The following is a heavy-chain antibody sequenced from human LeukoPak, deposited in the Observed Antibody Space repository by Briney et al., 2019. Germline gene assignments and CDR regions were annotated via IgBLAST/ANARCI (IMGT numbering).Heavy chain of an antibody. J-gene: IGHJ3*02. Sequence: PSETLSLTCAVSGGSISSNSYYWGWIRQPPGKGLEWIGSIYYSGSTYYNPSLKSRVTISVDTSKNQFSLKLSSVTAADTAVYYCARFALRAEAYCGGDCYCCAFDIWGQGTMVTVSS. CDR1: GGSISSNSYY. V-gene: IGHV4-39*07. CDR2: IYYSGST. D-gene: IGHD2-21*02. CDR3: ARFALRAEAYCGGDCYCCAFDI.